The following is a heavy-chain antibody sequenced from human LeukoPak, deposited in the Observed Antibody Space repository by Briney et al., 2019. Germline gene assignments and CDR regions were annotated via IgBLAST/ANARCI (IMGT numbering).Heavy chain of an antibody. J-gene: IGHJ6*02. Sequence: GRSLRLSCAASGFTFSSYGMHWVRQAPGKGLEWVAVISYDGSNKYYADSVKGRFTISRDNSKNTLYLQMNSLRAEDTAVYYCAREADGMDVWGQGTTVTVSS. CDR3: AREADGMDV. V-gene: IGHV3-30*03. D-gene: IGHD6-25*01. CDR2: ISYDGSNK. CDR1: GFTFSSYG.